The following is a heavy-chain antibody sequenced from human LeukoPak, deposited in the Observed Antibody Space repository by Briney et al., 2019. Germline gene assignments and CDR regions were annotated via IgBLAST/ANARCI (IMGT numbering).Heavy chain of an antibody. CDR2: IYYSGST. CDR3: ARADYGSGSRVDYSATFDP. Sequence: PSETLSLTCTVSGGSISSSSYYWGGIRQPPGKGLEWIGSIYYSGSTYYNPSLKSRVTISVDTSKNQFSLKLSSVTAADTAVYYCARADYGSGSRVDYSATFDPWGQGTLVTVSS. D-gene: IGHD3-10*01. J-gene: IGHJ5*02. V-gene: IGHV4-39*01. CDR1: GGSISSSSYY.